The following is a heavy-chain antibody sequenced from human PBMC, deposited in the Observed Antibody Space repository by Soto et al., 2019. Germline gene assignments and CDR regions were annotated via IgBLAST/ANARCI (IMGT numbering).Heavy chain of an antibody. J-gene: IGHJ4*02. CDR3: GRVPRYSFPTSDSLDQ. V-gene: IGHV1-69*06. CDR1: GGTFSTYT. D-gene: IGHD5-18*01. Sequence: QVHLVQSGTEVRKPGSSVTVSCKVSGGTFSTYTISWVRQAPGQGLQWMGGITPILRETTYAQNFQGRVFITADTSATTAYMELSDLTSEDTAMYYCGRVPRYSFPTSDSLDQWGQGTRVTVSS. CDR2: ITPILRET.